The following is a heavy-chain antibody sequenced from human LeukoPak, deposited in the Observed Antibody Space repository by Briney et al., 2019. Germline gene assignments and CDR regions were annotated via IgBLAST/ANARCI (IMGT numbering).Heavy chain of an antibody. CDR3: ARTNNYAFDI. V-gene: IGHV3-53*01. CDR2: IYSNGNT. Sequence: AASAFTVSSSFMSWVRQAPGKGLEWVSIIYSNGNTHYADSVRGRFTISRDNSMNTLYPQMNNLRAEDTAVYYCARTNNYAFDIWGLGTMVTVSS. CDR1: AFTVSSSF. D-gene: IGHD5-24*01. J-gene: IGHJ3*02.